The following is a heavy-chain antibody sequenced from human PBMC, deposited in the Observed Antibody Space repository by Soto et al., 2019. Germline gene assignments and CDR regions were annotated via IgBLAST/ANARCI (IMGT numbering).Heavy chain of an antibody. Sequence: QVQLVQSGAEVKKSGASVKVSCKASGYTFLTYDISWVRQAPGQGLEWMGWISTKNGHTNYSQNLQGRATMTTDTSTNPAYLELRNLRSDETAVYFCARDHFPWFDPWGQGALVTVSS. D-gene: IGHD3-3*02. CDR3: ARDHFPWFDP. CDR2: ISTKNGHT. CDR1: GYTFLTYD. J-gene: IGHJ5*02. V-gene: IGHV1-18*01.